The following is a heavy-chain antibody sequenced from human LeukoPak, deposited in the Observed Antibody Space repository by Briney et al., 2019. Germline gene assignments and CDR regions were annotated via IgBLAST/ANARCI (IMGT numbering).Heavy chain of an antibody. J-gene: IGHJ4*02. CDR3: ARGWPYDSSGYYPQPYFDY. Sequence: SETLSLTCTVSGGSIRSYYWSWIRHSAGKGLEWIGRFYSSVNTNYNPSLKSRVTISVDTSKNQFSLKLSSVTAADTAVYYCARGWPYDSSGYYPQPYFDYWGQGTLVTASS. D-gene: IGHD3-22*01. V-gene: IGHV4-4*07. CDR1: GGSIRSYY. CDR2: FYSSVNT.